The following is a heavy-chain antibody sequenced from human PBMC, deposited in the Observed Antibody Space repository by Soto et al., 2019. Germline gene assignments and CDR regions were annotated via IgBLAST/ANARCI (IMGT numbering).Heavy chain of an antibody. V-gene: IGHV3-21*01. CDR1: GFTFSSYS. D-gene: IGHD3-22*01. J-gene: IGHJ4*02. Sequence: EVQLVESGGGLVKPGGSLRLSCAASGFTFSSYSMTWFRQAPGKGREGVWSFSGIRSSGIYYADSVKGRFTISRDNAANSLFLQMNSLRAEDTAVYYCTRDRIYYDSSGYPMALFDYWGQGTLVTVSS. CDR2: FSGIRSSGI. CDR3: TRDRIYYDSSGYPMALFDY.